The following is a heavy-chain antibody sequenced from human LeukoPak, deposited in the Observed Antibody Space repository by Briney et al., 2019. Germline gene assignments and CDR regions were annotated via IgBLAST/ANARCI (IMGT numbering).Heavy chain of an antibody. J-gene: IGHJ5*02. CDR1: GGSFSGYY. V-gene: IGHV4-34*01. D-gene: IGHD6-13*01. Sequence: SETLSLTCAVYGGSFSGYYWSWTRQPPGKGLEWIGEINHSGSTNYNPSLKSRVTISVDTSKNQFSLKLSSVTAADTAVYYCARLGSSSWYIDNWFDPWGQGTLVTVSS. CDR3: ARLGSSSWYIDNWFDP. CDR2: INHSGST.